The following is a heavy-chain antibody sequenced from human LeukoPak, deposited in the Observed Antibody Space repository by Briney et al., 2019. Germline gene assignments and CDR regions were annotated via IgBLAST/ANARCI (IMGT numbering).Heavy chain of an antibody. J-gene: IGHJ4*02. Sequence: PGGPLRFSCAASGFTFDYYAMHWLQPAPGKGLEWVSGISWNSGGIVYEDVVKGRFTLSRDNAKNSLYLQMNSLRAEDTALYYCAKDDFDYWGQGTLVTVSS. V-gene: IGHV3-9*01. CDR2: ISWNSGGI. CDR1: GFTFDYYA. CDR3: AKDDFDY.